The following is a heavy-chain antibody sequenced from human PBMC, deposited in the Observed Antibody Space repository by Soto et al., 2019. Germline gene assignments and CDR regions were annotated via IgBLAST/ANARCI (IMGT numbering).Heavy chain of an antibody. CDR2: ISAYNGNT. V-gene: IGHV1-18*01. Sequence: ASVKVSCKASHYTFTSYGITWVRQAPGQGLEGMGWISAYNGNTNYAQTLQGRVTMTTDTSTTTAYMELRSLRSDDTAVYFCARDFGTVAASYYFDYWGQGTLVTVSS. J-gene: IGHJ4*02. D-gene: IGHD6-25*01. CDR1: HYTFTSYG. CDR3: ARDFGTVAASYYFDY.